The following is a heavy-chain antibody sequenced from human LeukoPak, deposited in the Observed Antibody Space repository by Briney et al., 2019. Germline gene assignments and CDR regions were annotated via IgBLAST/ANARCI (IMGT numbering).Heavy chain of an antibody. V-gene: IGHV4-59*11. D-gene: IGHD6-6*01. CDR2: SYYSGTT. CDR1: GGSITSHS. J-gene: IGHJ3*02. Sequence: PSETLSLTCNVSGGSITSHSWNWIRQSPGKGLEWIGYSYYSGTTNYSPSLKSRVTISLDTSKNQISLKLTSVTAADTAVYYCARDRIGGRGYSSSSEAAFDIWGQGTMVTVSS. CDR3: ARDRIGGRGYSSSSEAAFDI.